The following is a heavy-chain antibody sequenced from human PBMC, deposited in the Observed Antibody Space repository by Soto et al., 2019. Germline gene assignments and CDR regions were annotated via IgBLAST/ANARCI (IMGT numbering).Heavy chain of an antibody. CDR1: AFTFNNYA. J-gene: IGHJ4*02. CDR3: AKSRYSDSSGDFYDY. CDR2: IGGSGRTT. Sequence: GGSLRLSCAASAFTFNNYAMSWVRQAPGKGLEWVSGIGGSGRTTYYADSVKGRFTISRDNSNNTLFLQMNSLRAEDTAVYYCAKSRYSDSSGDFYDYWGQGTLVTVSS. V-gene: IGHV3-23*01. D-gene: IGHD3-22*01.